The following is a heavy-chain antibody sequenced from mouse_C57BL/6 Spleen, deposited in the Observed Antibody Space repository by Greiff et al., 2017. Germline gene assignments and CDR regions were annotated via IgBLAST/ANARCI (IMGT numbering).Heavy chain of an antibody. CDR1: GYTFTSYW. D-gene: IGHD2-5*01. CDR3: ARKGNSNSPAWFAY. V-gene: IGHV1-53*01. CDR2: INPSNGGT. J-gene: IGHJ3*01. Sequence: QVQLQQPGPELVKPGASVKLSCKASGYTFTSYWMHWVKQRPGQGLEWIGNINPSNGGTNYNEKFKSKATLTVDKSSSTAYMQLSSLTSEDSAVYYCARKGNSNSPAWFAYWGQGTLVTVSA.